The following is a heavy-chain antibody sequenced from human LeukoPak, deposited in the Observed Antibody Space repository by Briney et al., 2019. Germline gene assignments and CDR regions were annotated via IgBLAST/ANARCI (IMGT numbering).Heavy chain of an antibody. CDR2: IRYDGSNK. Sequence: PGGSLRLSCAASGFTFSSYGMHWVRQAPGKGLEWVAFIRYDGSNKYYADSVKGRFTISRDNSKNTLYLQMNSLRAEDTAVYYCATVDIVVVPAVNDAFDIWGQGTMVTVSS. CDR3: ATVDIVVVPAVNDAFDI. D-gene: IGHD2-2*01. V-gene: IGHV3-30*02. CDR1: GFTFSSYG. J-gene: IGHJ3*02.